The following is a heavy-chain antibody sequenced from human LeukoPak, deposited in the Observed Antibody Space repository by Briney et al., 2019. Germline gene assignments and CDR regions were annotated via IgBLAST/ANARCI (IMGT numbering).Heavy chain of an antibody. CDR2: IYYSGST. Sequence: SETLSLTCTVSGGSISSYYWSWIRQPAGKGLEWIGYIYYSGSTNYNPSLKSRVTISVDTSKNQFSLKLSSVTAADTAVYYCARGVGYDFWSGSHYYMDVWGKGTTVTVSS. D-gene: IGHD3-3*01. CDR3: ARGVGYDFWSGSHYYMDV. J-gene: IGHJ6*03. V-gene: IGHV4-59*01. CDR1: GGSISSYY.